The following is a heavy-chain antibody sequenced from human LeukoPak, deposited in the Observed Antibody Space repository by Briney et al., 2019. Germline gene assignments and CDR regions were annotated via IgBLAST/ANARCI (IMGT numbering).Heavy chain of an antibody. CDR3: TKARDSSGYYYSDY. CDR2: SRDKAKGYTT. Sequence: GGSLRLSCAASGFTFSDHYMDWVRQAPGKGLEWVGRSRDKAKGYTTEYAASVKGRFTISRDDSMNSLYLQMNSLKTEDTAVYYCTKARDSSGYYYSDYWGQGTLVTVSS. J-gene: IGHJ4*02. CDR1: GFTFSDHY. V-gene: IGHV3-72*01. D-gene: IGHD3-22*01.